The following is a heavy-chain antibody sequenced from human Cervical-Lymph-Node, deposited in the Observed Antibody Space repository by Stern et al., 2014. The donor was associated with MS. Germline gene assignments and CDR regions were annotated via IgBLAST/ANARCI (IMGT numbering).Heavy chain of an antibody. V-gene: IGHV5-51*03. Sequence: EVQLVESGAEVKKPGESLKISCKASGYSFTNYWIGWVRQMPGRGLEWMGIINPGDSDTRSSPSFQGQVTVSADKSIDTAYLQWSSLKASDTAIYYCARRTVISYWYFDLWGRGTLVTVSS. CDR2: INPGDSDT. CDR3: ARRTVISYWYFDL. CDR1: GYSFTNYW. J-gene: IGHJ2*01. D-gene: IGHD2/OR15-2a*01.